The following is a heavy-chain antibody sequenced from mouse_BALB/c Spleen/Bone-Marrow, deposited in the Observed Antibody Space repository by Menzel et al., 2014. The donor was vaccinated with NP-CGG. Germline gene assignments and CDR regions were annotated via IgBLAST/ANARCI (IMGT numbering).Heavy chain of an antibody. D-gene: IGHD2-1*01. CDR1: GYSFTSSG. Sequence: DVQLVESGTVLARPGASVKMSCKASGYSFTSSGMNGVNQRPGQGQNGIGLIFPGNSDTSYNQKFKGKAKLTAVTSASTAYMELSSLTNEDSAVYYCTKIYYGNSFDVWGAGTTVTVSS. J-gene: IGHJ1*01. CDR2: IFPGNSDT. V-gene: IGHV1-5*01. CDR3: TKIYYGNSFDV.